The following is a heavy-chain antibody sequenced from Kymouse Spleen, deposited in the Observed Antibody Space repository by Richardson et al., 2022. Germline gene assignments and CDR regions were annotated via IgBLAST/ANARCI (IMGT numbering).Heavy chain of an antibody. CDR3: ARILLWSRNYYGMDV. CDR2: IWYDGSNK. Sequence: QVQLVESGGGVVQPGRSLRLSCAASGFTFSSYGMHWVRQAPGKGLEWVAVIWYDGSNKYYADSVKGRFTISRDNSKNTLYLQMNSLRAEDTAVYYCARILLWSRNYYGMDVWGQGTTVTVSS. CDR1: GFTFSSYG. J-gene: IGHJ6*02. V-gene: IGHV3-33*01. D-gene: IGHD3-10*01.